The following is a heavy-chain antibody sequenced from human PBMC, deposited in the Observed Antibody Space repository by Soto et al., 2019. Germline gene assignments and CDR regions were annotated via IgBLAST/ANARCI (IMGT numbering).Heavy chain of an antibody. CDR2: IDWDDAK. CDR1: GFSLSTSRMS. D-gene: IGHD3-3*01. CDR3: ARMIFGRTGEYYFDY. J-gene: IGHJ4*02. Sequence: ESGPTLVNPTQTLTLTCTFSGFSLSTSRMSVAWNHQPPGKALEWLARIDWDDAKFFNTSLKTRLTVSKDTSKNQVVLALTNMDPVDSGTYYCARMIFGRTGEYYFDYWGQGILVTVSS. V-gene: IGHV2-70*17.